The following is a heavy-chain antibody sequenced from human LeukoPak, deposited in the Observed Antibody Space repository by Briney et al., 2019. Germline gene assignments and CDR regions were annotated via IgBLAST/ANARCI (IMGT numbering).Heavy chain of an antibody. Sequence: GESLKISCQASGYKFNNFYIAWVRQMPGKGLEWVAIIYPGDSDIRYSPSIQGHVTISADKSTSTTFLQWTSLKASDTAIYYCARRHSDSLTGFDFWGQGTLVTVTS. CDR2: IYPGDSDI. CDR3: ARRHSDSLTGFDF. J-gene: IGHJ4*02. D-gene: IGHD3-9*01. CDR1: GYKFNNFY. V-gene: IGHV5-51*01.